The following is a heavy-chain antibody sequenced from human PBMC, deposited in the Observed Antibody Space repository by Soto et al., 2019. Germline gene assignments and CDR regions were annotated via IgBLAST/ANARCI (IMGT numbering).Heavy chain of an antibody. D-gene: IGHD3-9*01. V-gene: IGHV4-39*01. Sequence: NPSETLSLTCSVSDDSINSDKYYWGWIRQPPGKGLEWIGSIYYRGNAYYNPSLQTRVTISLDKSKSQFSLKLNSVTAADSAVYFCARLEGLATISYYFDFWGPGALVTVPS. J-gene: IGHJ4*02. CDR2: IYYRGNA. CDR1: DDSINSDKYY. CDR3: ARLEGLATISYYFDF.